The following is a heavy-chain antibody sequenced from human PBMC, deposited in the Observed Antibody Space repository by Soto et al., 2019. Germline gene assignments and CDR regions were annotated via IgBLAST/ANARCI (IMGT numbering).Heavy chain of an antibody. D-gene: IGHD2-2*01. J-gene: IGHJ4*02. V-gene: IGHV4-31*03. CDR1: GGSISSGGYY. CDR2: IYYSGST. Sequence: SETLSLTCTVSGGSISSGGYYWSWIRQHPGKGLEWIGYIYYSGSTYYNPSLKSRVTISVDTSKNQFSLKLSSVTAADTAVYYCASQSSTKNFSFDYWGQGTLVTVSS. CDR3: ASQSSTKNFSFDY.